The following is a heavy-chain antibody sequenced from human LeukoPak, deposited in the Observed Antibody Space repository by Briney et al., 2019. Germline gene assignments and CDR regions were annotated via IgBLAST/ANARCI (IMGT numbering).Heavy chain of an antibody. CDR1: GFTFSDYS. V-gene: IGHV3-11*04. J-gene: IGHJ4*02. Sequence: GGSLRLSCAASGFTFSDYSMTWIRQAPGKGLEWVSDINTSGNTIYYADSVKGRFTISRDNAKNSLYLQMNSLRAEDTAVYYCARGPNSNWSGLDFWGQGTLLTVSS. CDR2: INTSGNTI. CDR3: ARGPNSNWSGLDF. D-gene: IGHD6-6*01.